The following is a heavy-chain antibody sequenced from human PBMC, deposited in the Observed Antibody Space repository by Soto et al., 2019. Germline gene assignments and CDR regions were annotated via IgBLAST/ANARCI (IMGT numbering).Heavy chain of an antibody. V-gene: IGHV4-31*03. CDR2: IYYSGST. D-gene: IGHD6-6*01. CDR1: GGSIISVGYY. J-gene: IGHJ4*02. Sequence: LSLTCTVSGGSIISVGYYWGWGLQGPGKGLEWIGYIYYSGSTYYNPSLKSRVTISVDTSKNQFSLKLSSVTAADTAVYYCARDARYSSSSQVFDYWGQGTLVTVSS. CDR3: ARDARYSSSSQVFDY.